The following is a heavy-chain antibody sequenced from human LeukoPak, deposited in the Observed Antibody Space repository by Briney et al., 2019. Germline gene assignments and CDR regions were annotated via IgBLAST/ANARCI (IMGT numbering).Heavy chain of an antibody. V-gene: IGHV4-30-4*07. CDR2: FYYSGRT. Sequence: KPSHTLSLTCAVSGGSISSGVYSGSWIRQPPGKGLEWIGYFYYSGRTYYNPSLNSRVTISVDTSKNQFSLKLNSVTAADTGVYYCARGDYGDYHDAFDIWGQGTMVTVSS. CDR3: ARGDYGDYHDAFDI. J-gene: IGHJ3*02. D-gene: IGHD4-17*01. CDR1: GGSISSGVYS.